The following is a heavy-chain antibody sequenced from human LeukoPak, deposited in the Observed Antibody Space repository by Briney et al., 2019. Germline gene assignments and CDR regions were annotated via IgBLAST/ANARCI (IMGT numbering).Heavy chain of an antibody. CDR1: GFTFSSYS. J-gene: IGHJ4*02. V-gene: IGHV3-21*01. CDR2: ISSSSSYI. CDR3: ARFGYCSGGSCYIFDY. Sequence: GGSLRLSCAASGFTFSSYSMNWVRQAPGKGLEWVSSISSSSSYIYYADSVKGRFTTSRDNAKNSLYLQMNSLRAEDTAVYYCARFGYCSGGSCYIFDYWGQGTLVTVSS. D-gene: IGHD2-15*01.